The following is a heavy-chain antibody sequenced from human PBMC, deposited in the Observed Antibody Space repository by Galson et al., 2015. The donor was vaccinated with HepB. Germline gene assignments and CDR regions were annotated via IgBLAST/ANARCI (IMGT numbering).Heavy chain of an antibody. CDR2: IYYSGST. Sequence: ETLSLTCTVSGGSISSSSYYWGWIRQPPGKGLEWIGSIYYSGSTYYNPSLKSRVTISVDTSKNQFSLKLSSVTAADTAVYYCAGDSSGWWIHHPTNWFDPWGQGTLVTVSS. CDR3: AGDSSGWWIHHPTNWFDP. J-gene: IGHJ5*02. V-gene: IGHV4-39*01. D-gene: IGHD6-19*01. CDR1: GGSISSSSYY.